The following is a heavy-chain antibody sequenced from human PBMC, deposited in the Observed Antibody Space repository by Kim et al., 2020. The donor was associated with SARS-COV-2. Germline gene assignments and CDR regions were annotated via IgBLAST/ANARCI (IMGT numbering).Heavy chain of an antibody. J-gene: IGHJ4*02. CDR1: GFTFSSYA. D-gene: IGHD4-4*01. CDR3: AKGESTVVSVFDF. CDR2: VSCDGGSP. Sequence: GGSLRLSCAASGFTFSSYAMRWVRQAPGKGPEWVSLVSCDGGSPYHADSVKGRFAISRDNSKNTLYLQMNSLRAEDTALYYCAKGESTVVSVFDFWREG. V-gene: IGHV3-23*01.